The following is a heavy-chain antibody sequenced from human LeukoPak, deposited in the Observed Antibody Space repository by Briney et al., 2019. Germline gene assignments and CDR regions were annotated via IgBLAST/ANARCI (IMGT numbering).Heavy chain of an antibody. D-gene: IGHD4-11*01. CDR1: GYTFTGYY. Sequence: RRASVKVSCKASGYTFTGYYMHWVRQAPGQGLEGMGWINPNSGGTNYAQKFQGRVTMTRDTSISTAYMELSRLRSDDTAVYYCARDLGGTTGNYWGQGTLVTVSS. V-gene: IGHV1-2*02. J-gene: IGHJ4*02. CDR2: INPNSGGT. CDR3: ARDLGGTTGNY.